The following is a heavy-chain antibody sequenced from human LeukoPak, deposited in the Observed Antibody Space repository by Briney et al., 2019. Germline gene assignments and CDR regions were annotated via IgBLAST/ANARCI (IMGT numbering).Heavy chain of an antibody. Sequence: GGSLRLSGAASGFTFSSYSMNWVRQAPGKGLEWVSSISSSSSYIYYADSVKGRFTISRDNAKNSLYLQMNSLRAEDTAVYYCARDNGDDYFDYWGQGTLVTVSS. CDR2: ISSSSSYI. V-gene: IGHV3-21*01. CDR1: GFTFSSYS. CDR3: ARDNGDDYFDY. J-gene: IGHJ4*02. D-gene: IGHD4-17*01.